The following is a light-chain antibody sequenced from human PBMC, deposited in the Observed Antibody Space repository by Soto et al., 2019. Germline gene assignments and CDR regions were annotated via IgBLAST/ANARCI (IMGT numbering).Light chain of an antibody. CDR2: DTS. J-gene: IGKJ5*01. CDR3: QQYGSSPT. CDR1: QSVSIK. V-gene: IGKV3-15*01. Sequence: EIVMTQSPATLSVTPGERATLSCRASQSVSIKLAWYQQKPGQAPRLLIYDTSTRATGIPARFSGSGSGTDFTLTISRLEPEDFAVYYCQQYGSSPTFGQGTRLEIK.